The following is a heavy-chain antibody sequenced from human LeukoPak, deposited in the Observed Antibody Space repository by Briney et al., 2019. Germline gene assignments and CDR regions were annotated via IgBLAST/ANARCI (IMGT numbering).Heavy chain of an antibody. V-gene: IGHV4-39*01. J-gene: IGHJ6*03. CDR3: ARHGREATTLKYYYYMDV. D-gene: IGHD1-26*01. CDR2: IYYSGST. Sequence: SETLSLTCTVSGGSISSSSYYWGWIRQPPGKGLEWIGSIYYSGSTYYNPSLKSRVTISVDTSKNQFSLKLSSVTAADTAVYYCARHGREATTLKYYYYMDVWGKGTTVTVSS. CDR1: GGSISSSSYY.